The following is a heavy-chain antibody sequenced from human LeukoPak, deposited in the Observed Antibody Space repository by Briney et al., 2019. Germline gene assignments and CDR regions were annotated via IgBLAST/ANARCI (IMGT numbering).Heavy chain of an antibody. CDR1: GFTVSSNY. Sequence: PGGSLRLSCAASGFTVSSNYMSWVRQAPGKGLEWVSVIYSGGSTYYADSVKGRFTISRDNSKNTLYLQMNSLRAEDTAVYYCARERADYYDSSGYYENNWFDPWGQGTLVTVSS. J-gene: IGHJ5*02. CDR2: IYSGGST. V-gene: IGHV3-53*01. D-gene: IGHD3-22*01. CDR3: ARERADYYDSSGYYENNWFDP.